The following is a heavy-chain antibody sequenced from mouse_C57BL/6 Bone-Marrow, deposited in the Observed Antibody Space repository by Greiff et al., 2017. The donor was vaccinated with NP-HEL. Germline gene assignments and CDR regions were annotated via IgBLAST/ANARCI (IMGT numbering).Heavy chain of an antibody. CDR2: IWTGGGT. CDR3: ARNFAYYGSSGEYYFDY. Sequence: QVQLQQSGPGLVAPSQSLSITCTVSGFSLTSYAISWVRQPPGKGLEWLGVIWTGGGTNYNSALKSRLSISKDNSKSQVFLKMNSLQTDDTARYYCARNFAYYGSSGEYYFDYWGQGTTLTVSS. CDR1: GFSLTSYA. J-gene: IGHJ2*01. D-gene: IGHD1-1*01. V-gene: IGHV2-9-1*01.